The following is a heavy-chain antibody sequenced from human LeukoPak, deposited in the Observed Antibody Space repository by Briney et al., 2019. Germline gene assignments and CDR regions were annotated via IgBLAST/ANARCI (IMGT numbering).Heavy chain of an antibody. D-gene: IGHD2-21*02. J-gene: IGHJ1*01. CDR2: ISGSSRHI. V-gene: IGHV3-21*01. CDR3: ARGYCGGDCYGD. Sequence: PGGSLRLSCAASGSTFSDYFMNWVRQAPGKGLECVSSISGSSRHIYYADSVKGRFTISRDNTKSSLYLQMNSLRVEDMAVYYCARGYCGGDCYGDWGQGTLVTVSS. CDR1: GSTFSDYF.